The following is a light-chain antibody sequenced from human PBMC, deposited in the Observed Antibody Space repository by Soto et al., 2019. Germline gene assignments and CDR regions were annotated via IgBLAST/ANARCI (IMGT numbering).Light chain of an antibody. CDR1: QSINSK. Sequence: EIVMTQSPVTLSVSPGERATLSCRACQSINSKVAWYQQRPGQAPRLLISDASIRATGIPARFSGSGSGTEFTLTISSMQSEDLAVYYCNQYDTWSPFTFGEHTQVEI. CDR3: NQYDTWSPFT. CDR2: DAS. V-gene: IGKV3-15*01. J-gene: IGKJ4*02.